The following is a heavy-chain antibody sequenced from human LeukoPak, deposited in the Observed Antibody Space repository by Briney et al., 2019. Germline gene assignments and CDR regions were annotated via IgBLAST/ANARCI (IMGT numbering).Heavy chain of an antibody. CDR3: ARSANAFDI. CDR2: ISHSGST. V-gene: IGHV4-34*01. J-gene: IGHJ3*02. CDR1: GGSVSGYY. Sequence: SETLSLTCAVSGGSVSGYYWSWIRQPPGTGPEWIGKISHSGSTNYNPSLKSRVTISVDTSTNQFSLNLSSVTAADTAVYYCARSANAFDIWGQGTMVTVSS.